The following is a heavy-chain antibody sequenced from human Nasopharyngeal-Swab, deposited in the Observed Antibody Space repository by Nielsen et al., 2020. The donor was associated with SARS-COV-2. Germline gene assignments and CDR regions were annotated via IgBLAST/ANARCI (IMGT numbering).Heavy chain of an antibody. CDR1: GFIVSSNY. Sequence: GGSLRLSCAASGFIVSSNYMSWVRQAPGKGLEWVSVIYSGGSTYYADSVKGRFSISRDSSTNTLYLQMNNVRAEDTAVYYCARDLGGGYCTTTNCPGSWGQGTLVTVSS. CDR2: IYSGGST. D-gene: IGHD2-2*01. CDR3: ARDLGGGYCTTTNCPGS. V-gene: IGHV3-53*01. J-gene: IGHJ1*01.